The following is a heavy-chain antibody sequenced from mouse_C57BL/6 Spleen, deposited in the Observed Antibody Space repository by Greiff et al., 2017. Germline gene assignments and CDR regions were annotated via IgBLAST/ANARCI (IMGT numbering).Heavy chain of an antibody. CDR3: ARSSYYSNYGGNFDY. CDR2: IDPSDSYT. CDR1: GYTFTSYW. D-gene: IGHD2-5*01. Sequence: QVQLQQPGAELVMPGASVKLSCKASGYTFTSYWMHWVKQRPGQGLEWIGEIDPSDSYTNYNQKFKGKSTLTVDKSSSTAYMQLSSLTSEDSAVYYCARSSYYSNYGGNFDYWGQGTTLTVSA. V-gene: IGHV1-69*01. J-gene: IGHJ2*01.